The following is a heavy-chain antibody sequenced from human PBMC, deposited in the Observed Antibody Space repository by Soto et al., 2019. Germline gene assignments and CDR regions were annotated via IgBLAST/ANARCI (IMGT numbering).Heavy chain of an antibody. Sequence: PGEPLKISFKGSGYSFTNYWIGWVLQMPGKGLAWMGIIYPGDSHTRYSTHFQAHLTISADKSISPASMQRSRLKASATATYYSARVYRSGWYKVEYYFDYWGQGTLVTVSS. CDR2: IYPGDSHT. CDR1: GYSFTNYW. J-gene: IGHJ4*02. CDR3: ARVYRSGWYKVEYYFDY. D-gene: IGHD6-19*01. V-gene: IGHV5-51*01.